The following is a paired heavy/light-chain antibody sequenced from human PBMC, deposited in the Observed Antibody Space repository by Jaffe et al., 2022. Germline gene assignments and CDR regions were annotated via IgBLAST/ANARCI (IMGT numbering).Light chain of an antibody. CDR1: SSDVGGYNY. V-gene: IGLV2-14*03. CDR3: SSYTSSNTVL. J-gene: IGLJ2*01. CDR2: DVS. Sequence: QSALTQPASVSGSPGQSITISCTGTSSDVGGYNYVSWYQQHPGKAPKLMIYDVSNRPSGVSNRFSGSKSGNTASLTISGLQAEDEADYYCSSYTSSNTVLFGGGTKVTVL.
Heavy chain of an antibody. V-gene: IGHV3-73*02. CDR1: GFSFSDSA. CDR2: IRSRLNSYAT. CDR3: TRRHTTVTPFDY. J-gene: IGHJ4*02. Sequence: EVQLVESGGGLVQPGGSLKLSCAASGFSFSDSAMHWVRQASGKGLEWVGRIRSRLNSYATSYDVSVKGRFTISRDDSKNTAYLQMNSLKTEDTAVYYCTRRHTTVTPFDYWGQGALVTVSS. D-gene: IGHD4-17*01.